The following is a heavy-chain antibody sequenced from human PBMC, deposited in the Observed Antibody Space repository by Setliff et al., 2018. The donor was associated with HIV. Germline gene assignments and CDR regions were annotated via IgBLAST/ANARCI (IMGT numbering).Heavy chain of an antibody. D-gene: IGHD1-7*01. J-gene: IGHJ6*03. CDR3: ARGDGTKYYYYYYMDV. CDR2: IYYSGST. CDR1: GGSISSGGYY. Sequence: PSETLSLTCTVSGGSISSGGYYWSWIRQLPGKGLECIGYIYYSGSTYYNPSLKSRVTISVDTSKNQFSLKLSSVTAADTAVYYCARGDGTKYYYYYYMDVWGKGTTVTVSS. V-gene: IGHV4-31*03.